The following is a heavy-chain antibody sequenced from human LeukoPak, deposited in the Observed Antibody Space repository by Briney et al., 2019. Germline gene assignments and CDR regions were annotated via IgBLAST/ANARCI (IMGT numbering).Heavy chain of an antibody. J-gene: IGHJ6*04. Sequence: SQTLSLTCTVSGGSISSGDYYWSWIRQPPGKDLEWIGYIYYSGSTYYNPSLKSRVTISVDTSKNQFSLKLSSVTAADTAVYYCARAWGDYYGMDVWGKGTTVTVSS. CDR2: IYYSGST. V-gene: IGHV4-30-4*01. CDR3: ARAWGDYYGMDV. CDR1: GGSISSGDYY. D-gene: IGHD1-26*01.